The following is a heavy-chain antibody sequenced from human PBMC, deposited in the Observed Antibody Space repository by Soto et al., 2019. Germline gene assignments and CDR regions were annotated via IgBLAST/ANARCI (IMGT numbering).Heavy chain of an antibody. Sequence: SETLSLTCTVSGGSISSGDYYWSWIRQPPGKGLEWIGYIYYSGSTYCNPSLKSRVTISVDTSKNQFSLKLSSVTAAGTAVYYWARDGSYYYDSSGYDAFDIWRQGTMVTVSS. CDR2: IYYSGST. V-gene: IGHV4-30-4*01. D-gene: IGHD3-22*01. CDR3: ARDGSYYYDSSGYDAFDI. CDR1: GGSISSGDYY. J-gene: IGHJ3*02.